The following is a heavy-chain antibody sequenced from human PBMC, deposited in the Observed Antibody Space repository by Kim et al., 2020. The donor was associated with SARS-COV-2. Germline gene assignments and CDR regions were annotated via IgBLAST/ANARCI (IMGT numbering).Heavy chain of an antibody. Sequence: GGSLRLSCAASGFTFSSYGMHWVRQAPGKGLEWVAVISYDGSNKYYADSVKGRFTISRDNSKNTLYLQMNSLRAEDTAVYYCANLGELLSNRVDYWGQGTLVTVSS. CDR3: ANLGELLSNRVDY. J-gene: IGHJ4*02. D-gene: IGHD3-10*01. CDR1: GFTFSSYG. V-gene: IGHV3-30*18. CDR2: ISYDGSNK.